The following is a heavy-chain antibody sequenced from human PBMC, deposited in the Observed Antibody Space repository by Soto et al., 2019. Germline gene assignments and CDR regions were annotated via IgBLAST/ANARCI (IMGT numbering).Heavy chain of an antibody. CDR3: ARVERTLSTPFAYGMDV. Sequence: QLQLQESGSGLVKPSQTLSLTCTVSGGSINSGGYSWIWIRQPPGKGLEWIGYIYHTGNTFYNPSLQSRVTISVDPSTNQFSLSLGSVTAADTAMYYCARVERTLSTPFAYGMDVWGQGTTVTVSS. J-gene: IGHJ6*02. CDR1: GGSINSGGYS. D-gene: IGHD2-2*01. V-gene: IGHV4-30-2*01. CDR2: IYHTGNT.